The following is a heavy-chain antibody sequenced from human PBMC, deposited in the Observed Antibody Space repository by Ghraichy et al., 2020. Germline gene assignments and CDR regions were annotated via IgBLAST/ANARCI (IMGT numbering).Heavy chain of an antibody. V-gene: IGHV3-7*03. CDR1: GFTFSRYW. CDR3: VRGMGWYFGY. CDR2: IKQDGSEK. D-gene: IGHD6-19*01. J-gene: IGHJ4*02. Sequence: GGSLRLSCAASGFTFSRYWMHWVRQAPGKGLEWVATIKQDGSEKDYVDSVKGRFTISRDNAKNSLYLQLNSLRDEDTAVYYCVRGMGWYFGYWGQGTLVTVSS.